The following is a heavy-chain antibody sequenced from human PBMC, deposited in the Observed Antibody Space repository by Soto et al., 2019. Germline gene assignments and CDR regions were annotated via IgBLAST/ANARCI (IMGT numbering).Heavy chain of an antibody. J-gene: IGHJ5*02. Sequence: SAKVSFKPSGYTFSNYGITWVRQGPGQPLEWLGWISLYSDGTNYAQKCQGRVSMTTDTSTTTAYMELRSLRSDDTAVYYCARVVPGAEAWFGPWGQGTLVTVSS. V-gene: IGHV1-18*01. CDR3: ARVVPGAEAWFGP. CDR1: GYTFSNYG. D-gene: IGHD2-2*01. CDR2: ISLYSDGT.